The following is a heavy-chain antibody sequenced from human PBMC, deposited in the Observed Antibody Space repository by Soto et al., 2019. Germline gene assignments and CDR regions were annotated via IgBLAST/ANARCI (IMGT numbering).Heavy chain of an antibody. CDR3: ARDIGFDYVD. V-gene: IGHV3-7*01. J-gene: IGHJ4*02. CDR1: GFTFRSFW. CDR2: INEDGSEI. Sequence: EVQLVESGGGLVQPGGSLRVSCAVSGFTFRSFWMSWVRQAPGKGLEWVATINEDGSEIYYVDSVKGRFTISRDNAQNSLYLQMRSLSAEETAVYFCARDIGFDYVDWGQGTRVTVSS. D-gene: IGHD3-16*01.